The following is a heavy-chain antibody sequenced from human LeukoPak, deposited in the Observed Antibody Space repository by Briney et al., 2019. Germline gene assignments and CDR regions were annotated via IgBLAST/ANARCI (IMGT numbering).Heavy chain of an antibody. V-gene: IGHV1-2*02. J-gene: IGHJ6*03. CDR2: INPNSGGT. CDR1: VNTFTGYY. D-gene: IGHD2-2*01. Sequence: GASVKVSCKASVNTFTGYYMHWVRQAPGQGLEWMGWINPNSGGTEYAQKFQGRVTMTRDTSITTAYMELSRLRSDDTAVYYCARGYVVVPVAMQYYYMDVWGKGTTVTVSS. CDR3: ARGYVVVPVAMQYYYMDV.